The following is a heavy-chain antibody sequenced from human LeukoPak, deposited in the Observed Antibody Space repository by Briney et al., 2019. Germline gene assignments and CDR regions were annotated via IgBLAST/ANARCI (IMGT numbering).Heavy chain of an antibody. CDR1: GFTFSSYE. D-gene: IGHD6-13*01. CDR3: ARALYSSSWDFDY. V-gene: IGHV3-48*03. CDR2: IRSSGSTI. J-gene: IGHJ4*02. Sequence: GGSLRLSCAASGFTFSSYEMNWVRQAPGKGLEWVSYIRSSGSTIYYADSVKGRFTISRDNAKNSLYLQMNSLRAEDTAVYYCARALYSSSWDFDYWGQGTLVTVSS.